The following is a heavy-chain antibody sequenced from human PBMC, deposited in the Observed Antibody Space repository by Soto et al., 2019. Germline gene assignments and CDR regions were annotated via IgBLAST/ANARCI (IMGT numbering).Heavy chain of an antibody. J-gene: IGHJ5*02. D-gene: IGHD2-2*01. CDR2: IIPIFGTS. Sequence: QVQLVQSGAEVKKPGSSVKVSCKASGGTFTTYAISWVRQAPGRGREWMGGIIPIFGTSNYAQKFQGRVTFSADTYTSTAYMELSSLRSEETAVYYCARSALPSAIKNWFDPWGQGTLVTVSS. CDR3: ARSALPSAIKNWFDP. CDR1: GGTFTTYA. V-gene: IGHV1-69*06.